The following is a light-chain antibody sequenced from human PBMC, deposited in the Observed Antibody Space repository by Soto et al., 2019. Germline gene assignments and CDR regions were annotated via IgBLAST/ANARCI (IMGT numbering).Light chain of an antibody. J-gene: IGLJ1*01. CDR2: EVS. Sequence: LTQPPSASGSPGQSVTISCTGTSSDVGGYNDVSWYQQHPGKAPKLIIYEVSKRPSGVPDRFSGSKSGNTASLTVSGLQAEDEADYYCSSFAGRTPYVFGTGTRSPS. CDR3: SSFAGRTPYV. CDR1: SSDVGGYND. V-gene: IGLV2-8*01.